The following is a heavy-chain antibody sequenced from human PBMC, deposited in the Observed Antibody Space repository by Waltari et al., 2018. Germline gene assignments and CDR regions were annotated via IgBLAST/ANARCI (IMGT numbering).Heavy chain of an antibody. Sequence: QVQLQQWGAGLLKPSETLSLTCAVYGGSFSGYYWSWIRQHAGKGLEWIGEINHSGSTNYNPSLKSRVTISVDTSKNQFSLKLSSVTAADTAVYYCARRRAYDFWSGYSASGYYGMDVWGQGTTVTVSS. CDR3: ARRRAYDFWSGYSASGYYGMDV. CDR1: GGSFSGYY. D-gene: IGHD3-3*01. J-gene: IGHJ6*02. CDR2: INHSGST. V-gene: IGHV4-34*01.